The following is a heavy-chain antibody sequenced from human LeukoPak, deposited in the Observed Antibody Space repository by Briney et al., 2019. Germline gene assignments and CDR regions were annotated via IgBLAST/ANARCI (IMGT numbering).Heavy chain of an antibody. CDR1: GFTFSSYA. CDR2: ISGSGGST. CDR3: ARSPYSSGWYSSLDY. V-gene: IGHV3-23*01. J-gene: IGHJ4*02. Sequence: GGSLRLSCAASGFTFSSYAMSWVRQAPGKGLEWVSAISGSGGSTYYADSVKGRFTISRDNSKNTLYLQMNSLRAEDTAVYYCARSPYSSGWYSSLDYWGQGTLVTVSS. D-gene: IGHD6-19*01.